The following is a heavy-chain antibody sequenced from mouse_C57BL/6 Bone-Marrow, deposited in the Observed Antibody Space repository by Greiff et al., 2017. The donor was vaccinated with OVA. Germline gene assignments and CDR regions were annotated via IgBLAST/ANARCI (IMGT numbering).Heavy chain of an antibody. CDR3: ARDDDGYYYFDY. J-gene: IGHJ2*01. Sequence: VQGVESGAELARPGASVKLSCKASGYTFTSYGISWVKQRTGQGLEWIGEIYPRSGNTYYNEKFKGKATLTADKSSSTAYMELRSLTSEDSAVYFCARDDDGYYYFDYWGQGTTLTVSS. D-gene: IGHD2-3*01. V-gene: IGHV1-81*01. CDR2: IYPRSGNT. CDR1: GYTFTSYG.